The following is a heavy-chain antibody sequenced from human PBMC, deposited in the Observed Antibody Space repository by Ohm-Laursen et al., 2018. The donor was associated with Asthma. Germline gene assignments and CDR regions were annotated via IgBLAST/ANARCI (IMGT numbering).Heavy chain of an antibody. J-gene: IGHJ3*02. V-gene: IGHV3-9*01. CDR3: AKDAVMFVQGAFDI. CDR2: ISWNSGSI. Sequence: SLRLSCAASGFTFDDYAMHWVRQAPGKGLEWVSGISWNSGSIGYADSVKGRFTISRDNAKNSPYLQMNSLRAEDTALYYCAKDAVMFVQGAFDIWGQGTMVTVSS. CDR1: GFTFDDYA. D-gene: IGHD3-10*02.